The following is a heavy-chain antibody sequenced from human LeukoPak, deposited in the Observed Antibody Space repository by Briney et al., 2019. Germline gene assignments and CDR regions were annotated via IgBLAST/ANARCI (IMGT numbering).Heavy chain of an antibody. Sequence: SETLSLTCTVSGRSISSYYWSWLRQPPRKGLERVGYIYYSGSTNYNPSLKSRVTISVDTSKNQFSLKLSSGTAAATAVYYCARGGSIAVAGMIFDYWGQGTLVSVSS. CDR1: GRSISSYY. CDR2: IYYSGST. V-gene: IGHV4-59*01. D-gene: IGHD6-19*01. J-gene: IGHJ4*02. CDR3: ARGGSIAVAGMIFDY.